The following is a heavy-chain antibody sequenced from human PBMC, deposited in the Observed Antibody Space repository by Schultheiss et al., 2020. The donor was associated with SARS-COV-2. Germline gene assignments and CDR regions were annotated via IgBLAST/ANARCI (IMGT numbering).Heavy chain of an antibody. CDR2: IIPILGIA. J-gene: IGHJ3*02. V-gene: IGHV1-69*04. D-gene: IGHD3-22*01. CDR1: GGTFSSYA. CDR3: ARDGGITMIVVDHDAFDI. Sequence: SVKVFCKASGGTFSSYAISWVRQAPGQGLEWMGRIIPILGIANYAQKFQGRVTITADKSTSTAYMELSSLRSEDTAVYYCARDGGITMIVVDHDAFDIWGQGTMVTVSS.